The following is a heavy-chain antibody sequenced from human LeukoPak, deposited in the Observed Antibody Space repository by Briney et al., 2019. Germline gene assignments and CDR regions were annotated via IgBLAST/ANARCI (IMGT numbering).Heavy chain of an antibody. CDR2: IYYSGST. CDR1: GGSVSSGSYY. J-gene: IGHJ3*02. D-gene: IGHD4-11*01. V-gene: IGHV4-61*01. Sequence: SETLSLTCTVSGGSVSSGSYYWSWIRQPPGKGLEWIGYIYYSGSTNCNPSLKSRVTISVDTSKNQFSLKLSSVTAADTAMYYCARDHATTDAFDIWGQGTMVTVSS. CDR3: ARDHATTDAFDI.